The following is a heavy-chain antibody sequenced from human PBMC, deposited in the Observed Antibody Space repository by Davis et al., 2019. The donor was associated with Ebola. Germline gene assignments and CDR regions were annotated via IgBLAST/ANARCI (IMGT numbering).Heavy chain of an antibody. CDR2: HGTSGDT. J-gene: IGHJ4*02. V-gene: IGHV3-23*01. CDR1: GFVFRNYV. D-gene: IGHD6-19*01. Sequence: PGGSLRLSCAASGFVFRNYVMSWVRRAPGKGLEWVSTHGTSGDTYYADSVKGRFTISRDNSKNTLFLQMNSLRDEDTAVYYCAKEKVSGSSYYLDYWGQGTLVTVSS. CDR3: AKEKVSGSSYYLDY.